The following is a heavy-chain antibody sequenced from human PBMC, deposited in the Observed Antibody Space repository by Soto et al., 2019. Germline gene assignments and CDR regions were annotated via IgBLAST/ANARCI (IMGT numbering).Heavy chain of an antibody. D-gene: IGHD6-13*01. CDR1: GYTFTSYG. Sequence: AASVKVSCKASGYTFTSYGISWVRQAPGQGLEWIGWISAYNGNTNYAQKLQGRVTMTTDTSTSTAYMELRSLRSDDTAVYYCARDPGYSSSWSYTYYYYYGMDVWGQGTTVTVSS. CDR2: ISAYNGNT. CDR3: ARDPGYSSSWSYTYYYYYGMDV. V-gene: IGHV1-18*01. J-gene: IGHJ6*02.